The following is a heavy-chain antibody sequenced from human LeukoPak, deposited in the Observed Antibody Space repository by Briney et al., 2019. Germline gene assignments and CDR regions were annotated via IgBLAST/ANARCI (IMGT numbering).Heavy chain of an antibody. V-gene: IGHV3-23*01. D-gene: IGHD5-12*01. CDR1: GFTFSSYA. CDR2: ISGGGGTT. CDR3: AKDREGLSSGYDLEYFDY. Sequence: QPGGSLRLSCAASGFTFSSYAMNWVRQAPGKGLEWVSAISGGGGTTYYADSVKGRFTISRDNSKNTLFLQMNSLRAEDTAVYYCAKDREGLSSGYDLEYFDYWGQGTLVTVFS. J-gene: IGHJ4*02.